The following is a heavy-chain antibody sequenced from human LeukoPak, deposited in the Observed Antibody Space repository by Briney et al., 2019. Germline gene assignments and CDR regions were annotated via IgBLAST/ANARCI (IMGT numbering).Heavy chain of an antibody. J-gene: IGHJ4*02. D-gene: IGHD6-13*01. CDR3: AKVEPPGSSSWYVRRYFDY. Sequence: GGSLRLSCAASGXXFSSXAXSXVRQAXXXXXXXXXXIXXXXGSTYYADSVKGRFTISRDNSKNTLYLQMNSLRAEDTAVYYCAKVEPPGSSSWYVRRYFDYWGPGTLVTVSS. V-gene: IGHV3-23*01. CDR1: GXXFSSXA. CDR2: IXXXXGST.